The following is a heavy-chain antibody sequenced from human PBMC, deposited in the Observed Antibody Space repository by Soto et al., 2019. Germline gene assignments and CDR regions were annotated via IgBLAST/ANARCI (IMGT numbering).Heavy chain of an antibody. Sequence: EVQLVESGGGLVQPGGSLRLSCAASGFTVSSTYMSWVRQATGKGLELVSVIYSGGLPYYADSVKGRFTISRDNSKNTLYLQMASLRAEDTAVYYCSRDRSSGYPYYFDYWGQGTLVTVSS. D-gene: IGHD3-3*01. CDR1: GFTVSSTY. J-gene: IGHJ4*02. CDR2: IYSGGLP. CDR3: SRDRSSGYPYYFDY. V-gene: IGHV3-66*01.